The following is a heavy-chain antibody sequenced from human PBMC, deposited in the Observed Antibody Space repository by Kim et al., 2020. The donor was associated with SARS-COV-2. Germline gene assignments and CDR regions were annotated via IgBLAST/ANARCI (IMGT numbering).Heavy chain of an antibody. CDR2: IWYDGSNK. CDR3: ARDYDSLTVYYFDH. CDR1: GFTFSSYG. J-gene: IGHJ4*02. Sequence: GGSLRLSCAASGFTFSSYGMHWVRQAPGKGLEWVAVIWYDGSNKYYADSVKGRFTISRDNSKNTLYLQMNSLRAEDTAVYYCARDYDSLTVYYFDHWGQGTRLTVSS. V-gene: IGHV3-33*01. D-gene: IGHD3-9*01.